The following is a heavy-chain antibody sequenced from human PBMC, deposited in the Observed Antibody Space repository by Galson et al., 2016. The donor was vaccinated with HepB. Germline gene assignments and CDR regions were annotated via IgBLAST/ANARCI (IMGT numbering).Heavy chain of an antibody. CDR3: AKGGTPDQ. CDR1: GFTFSSYA. Sequence: SLRLSCAASGFTFSSYAMHWVRQAPGKGLEWLALISYDGTKKYYADSVKGRFTISRDNSNNTLYLQMTSLTSEDRGVYYCAKGGTPDQWGQGTLVSVSS. J-gene: IGHJ5*02. V-gene: IGHV3-30*18. CDR2: ISYDGTKK.